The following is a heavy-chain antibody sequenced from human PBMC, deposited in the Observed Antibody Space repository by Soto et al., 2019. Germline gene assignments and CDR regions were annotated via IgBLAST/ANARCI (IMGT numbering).Heavy chain of an antibody. CDR1: GGSFSGYY. D-gene: IGHD6-13*01. V-gene: IGHV4-34*01. CDR2: INHSGST. CDR3: ARVRSIAAAGKGLPRWFDP. J-gene: IGHJ5*02. Sequence: SETLSLTCAVYGGSFSGYYWSWIRQPPGKGLEWIGEINHSGSTNYNPSLKSRVTISVDTSKNQFSLKLSSVTAADTAVYYCARVRSIAAAGKGLPRWFDPWGQGTLVTVSS.